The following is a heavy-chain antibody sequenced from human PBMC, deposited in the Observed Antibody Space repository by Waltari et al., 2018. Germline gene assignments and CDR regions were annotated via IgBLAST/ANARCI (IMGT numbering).Heavy chain of an antibody. CDR1: GFTVSSNY. V-gene: IGHV3-53*01. J-gene: IGHJ5*02. Sequence: EVQLVESGGGLIQPGGSLRLSCAASGFTVSSNYMSWVRQAPGKGLEWVSVIYSGGSTYYADSVKGRFTISRDNSKNTLYLQMNSLRAEDTAMYYCARAVVATIRGGWFDPWGQGTLVTVSS. CDR3: ARAVVATIRGGWFDP. D-gene: IGHD5-12*01. CDR2: IYSGGST.